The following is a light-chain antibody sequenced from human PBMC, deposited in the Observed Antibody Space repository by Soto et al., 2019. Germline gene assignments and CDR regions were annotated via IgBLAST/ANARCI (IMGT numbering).Light chain of an antibody. CDR1: QSVTTN. V-gene: IGKV3-11*01. CDR2: DAS. Sequence: EIVMTQSPATLSVSPGERATLSCRASQSVTTNLAWYQHKPGQAPRLLIYDASTRATGVPARFSGSGSGTDFTLTISSLEPEDFAIYFCQQRSTWPLTFGPGTKVDI. CDR3: QQRSTWPLT. J-gene: IGKJ3*01.